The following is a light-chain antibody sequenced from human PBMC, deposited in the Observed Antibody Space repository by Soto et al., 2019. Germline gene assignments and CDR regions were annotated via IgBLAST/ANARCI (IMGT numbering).Light chain of an antibody. J-gene: IGKJ1*01. CDR1: QSIDSW. V-gene: IGKV1-5*03. CDR2: KAS. Sequence: DIQMTQSPSTMSASVGDRVTITCRASQSIDSWLAWYQQKPGKAPKFLMYKASNLESGVPSRFSGSGSETEFTLTISSLQPDDFAIYYCQHYKSYPWTFGEVTKV. CDR3: QHYKSYPWT.